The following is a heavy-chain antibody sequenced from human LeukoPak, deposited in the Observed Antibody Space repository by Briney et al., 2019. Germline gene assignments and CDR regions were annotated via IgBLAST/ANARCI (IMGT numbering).Heavy chain of an antibody. Sequence: GGSLRLSCAASGFTFSTYAMSWVRQAPGKGLEWVSGISGSGGSTYYADSVKGRFTISRDNSKNTLYLQMNSLRAEDTAVFYCAKRSDYGGNWNYFDYWGQGTPVTVSS. CDR1: GFTFSTYA. V-gene: IGHV3-23*01. J-gene: IGHJ4*02. CDR3: AKRSDYGGNWNYFDY. CDR2: ISGSGGST. D-gene: IGHD4-23*01.